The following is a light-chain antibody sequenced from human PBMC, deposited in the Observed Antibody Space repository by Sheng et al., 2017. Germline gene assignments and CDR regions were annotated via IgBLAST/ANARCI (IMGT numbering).Light chain of an antibody. J-gene: IGKJ3*01. CDR1: QSVNSN. CDR3: QQYNSWPT. CDR2: GAS. Sequence: EILVTQSPVTLSVSPGERATLSCRASQSVNSNLAWYQQKPGQAPRLLIFGASTRATGVPARFSGSGSATEFTLTISSLQSEDFAVYYCQQYNSWPTFGPGTRVH. V-gene: IGKV3-15*01.